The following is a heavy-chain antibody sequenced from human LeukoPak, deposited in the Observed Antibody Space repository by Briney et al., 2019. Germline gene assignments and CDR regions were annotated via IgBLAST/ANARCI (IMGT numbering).Heavy chain of an antibody. CDR2: IKQDGSEK. V-gene: IGHV3-7*01. Sequence: GGSLRLSCAASGFTFSSYWMGWVRQAPGKGLEWVANIKQDGSEKYYVDSVKGRFTISRDNAKNSLYLQMNSLRAEDTAVYYCARVNYGDYGASVSDYWGQGTLVTVSS. CDR1: GFTFSSYW. J-gene: IGHJ4*02. D-gene: IGHD4-17*01. CDR3: ARVNYGDYGASVSDY.